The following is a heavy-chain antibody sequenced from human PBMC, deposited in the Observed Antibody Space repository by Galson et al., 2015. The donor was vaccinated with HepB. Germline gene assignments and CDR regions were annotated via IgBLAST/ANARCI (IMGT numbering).Heavy chain of an antibody. D-gene: IGHD4-17*01. CDR2: IFPRGSKA. Sequence: QSGAEVKKPGESLKISCQAFEYTFRNYWIGWVRQMPGKGLEWMGIIFPRGSKATYSPSFQGHVTMSIDKSTNTAYLEWSSLEASDSAVYFCARFHDYDRYYHYMDVWGKGTTVTVSS. CDR1: EYTFRNYW. CDR3: ARFHDYDRYYHYMDV. V-gene: IGHV5-51*03. J-gene: IGHJ6*03.